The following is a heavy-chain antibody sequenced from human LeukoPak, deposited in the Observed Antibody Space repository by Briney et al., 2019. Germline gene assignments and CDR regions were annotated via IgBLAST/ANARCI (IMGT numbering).Heavy chain of an antibody. CDR3: ARRMVRGQNWFDP. Sequence: ASVKVSCKASGYTFTSYDINWVRQATGQGLEWMGWMNPNSGNTGYAQKFQGRVTMTRNTSISTAYIELSSLRSEDTALYYCARRMVRGQNWFDPWGQGTLVTVSS. CDR1: GYTFTSYD. D-gene: IGHD3-10*01. V-gene: IGHV1-8*01. J-gene: IGHJ5*02. CDR2: MNPNSGNT.